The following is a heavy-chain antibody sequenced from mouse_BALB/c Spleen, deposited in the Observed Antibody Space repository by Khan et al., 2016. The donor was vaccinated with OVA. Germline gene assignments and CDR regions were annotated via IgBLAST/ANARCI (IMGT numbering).Heavy chain of an antibody. CDR1: GFTFSSFV. D-gene: IGHD2-1*01. J-gene: IGHJ3*01. V-gene: IGHV5-9-1*01. Sequence: EVELVESGGGLVEPGGSLKLSCAASGFTFSSFVMSWVRQTPEKRLEWVATISSAATYTYYPDSMKGRFTISRDNAKNTLYLQMNSLRSDDMAIYYCANGNYGWFAYWGQGTLVTVST. CDR3: ANGNYGWFAY. CDR2: ISSAATYT.